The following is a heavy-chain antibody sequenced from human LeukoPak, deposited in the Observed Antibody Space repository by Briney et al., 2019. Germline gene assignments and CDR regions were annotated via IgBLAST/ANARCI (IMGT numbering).Heavy chain of an antibody. CDR2: IKPDGSQN. D-gene: IGHD2-15*01. V-gene: IGHV3-7*03. J-gene: IGHJ4*02. Sequence: PGGSPRLSCVASGFTISNYWMSWVRQAPGKGLEWVANIKPDGSQNDYVGSVKGRFTISRDNSKNTLYLQMSGLRAEDTAVYHCAKVRSMMVVAATASDYWGQGTLVTVSS. CDR3: AKVRSMMVVAATASDY. CDR1: GFTISNYW.